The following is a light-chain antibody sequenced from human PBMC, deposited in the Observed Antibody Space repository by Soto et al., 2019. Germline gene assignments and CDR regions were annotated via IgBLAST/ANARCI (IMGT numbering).Light chain of an antibody. CDR2: DAS. CDR1: QSVGRNY. J-gene: IGKJ2*01. V-gene: IGKV3-11*01. Sequence: EIVLTQSPGTLSLSPGESATLSCRASQSVGRNYLAWFQHKPDQAPRLLIYDASNRATGIPARFSGSGSGTDFTLTISSLEPEDFAVYYCQQRSNWPPMYTFGQGTKLEIK. CDR3: QQRSNWPPMYT.